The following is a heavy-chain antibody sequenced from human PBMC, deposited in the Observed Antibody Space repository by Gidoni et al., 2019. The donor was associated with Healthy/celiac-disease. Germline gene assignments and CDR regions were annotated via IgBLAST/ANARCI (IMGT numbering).Heavy chain of an antibody. V-gene: IGHV4-34*01. CDR3: ARIGRSYYDFWSGYSEPYAFDI. D-gene: IGHD3-3*01. Sequence: QVQLQQWGAGLLKPSETLSLTCAVYGGSFSGYYWSWTRQPPGKGLEWIGEINHSGSTNYNPSLKSRVTISVDTSKNQFSLKLSSVTAADTAVYYCARIGRSYYDFWSGYSEPYAFDIWGQGTMVTVSS. CDR2: INHSGST. CDR1: GGSFSGYY. J-gene: IGHJ3*02.